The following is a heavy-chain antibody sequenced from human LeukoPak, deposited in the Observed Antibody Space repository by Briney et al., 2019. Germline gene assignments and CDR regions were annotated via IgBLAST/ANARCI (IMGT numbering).Heavy chain of an antibody. V-gene: IGHV3-30*02. CDR2: IWYDGSKK. CDR3: AKDHCSGFPGCYYFDF. D-gene: IGHD2-15*01. CDR1: ELTFSSYG. Sequence: PGGSLRLSCAASELTFSSYGLHWVRQAPGKGLEWVAFIWYDGSKKYYADSVKGRFVISRDNSNNRLYLQMDSVRVEDTAMYYCAKDHCSGFPGCYYFDFWRRGTLVTVSS. J-gene: IGHJ2*01.